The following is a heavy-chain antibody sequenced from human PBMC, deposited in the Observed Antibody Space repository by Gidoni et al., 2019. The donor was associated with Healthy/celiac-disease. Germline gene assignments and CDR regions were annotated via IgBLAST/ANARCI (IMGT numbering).Heavy chain of an antibody. CDR1: VVTCSSYA. V-gene: IGHV1-69*06. Sequence: QVQLVQSGAEVKKPGASVKVSCQASVVTCSSYAISWVRQAPGQGLEWMGGIIPSFGTANYAQKFQGRVTMTADKSTSTAYMELSSMRSEDTAVYYCATSEGYYYYYGMDVWGQGTTVTVSS. CDR2: IIPSFGTA. CDR3: ATSEGYYYYYGMDV. J-gene: IGHJ6*02.